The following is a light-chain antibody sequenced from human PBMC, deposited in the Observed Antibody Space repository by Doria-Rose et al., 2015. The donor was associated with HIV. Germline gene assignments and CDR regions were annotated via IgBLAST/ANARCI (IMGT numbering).Light chain of an antibody. J-gene: IGKJ2*01. CDR1: QYISNY. CDR3: QQYDDPPYT. Sequence: SHSSLSASVGDRLTITCQASQYISNYLNWYQQKPGKAPKLLIYDASNLERGVPSRFSGSGSGTDFTFTISSLQPEDIATYYCQQYDDPPYTFGQGTNLKIK. V-gene: IGKV1-33*01. CDR2: DAS.